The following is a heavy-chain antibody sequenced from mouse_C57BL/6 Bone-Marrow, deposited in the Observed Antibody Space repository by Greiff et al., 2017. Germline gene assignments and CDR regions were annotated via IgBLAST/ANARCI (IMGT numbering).Heavy chain of an antibody. CDR3: ARKRDYSNTWFAY. Sequence: VKLMESGAELVKPGASVKLSCKASGYTFTSYWMHWVKQRPGQGLEWIGMIHPNSGSTNYNEKFKSKATLTVDKSSSTAYMQLSSLTSADSAVYYCARKRDYSNTWFAYWGKGTLVTVSA. D-gene: IGHD2-5*01. V-gene: IGHV1-64*01. J-gene: IGHJ3*01. CDR1: GYTFTSYW. CDR2: IHPNSGST.